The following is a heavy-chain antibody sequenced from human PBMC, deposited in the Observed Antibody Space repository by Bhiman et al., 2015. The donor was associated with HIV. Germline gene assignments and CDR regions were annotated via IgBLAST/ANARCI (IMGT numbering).Heavy chain of an antibody. CDR3: AKDKTASAAAGVLDY. CDR2: ISWNSGTI. Sequence: EVQLVESGGGLVQPGRSLRLSCAASGFTFDDYAMHWVRQAPGKGLEWVSGISWNSGTIGYADSVKGRFTISRDNAKNSLYLLMNSLRAEDTALYYCAKDKTASAAAGVLDYWGQGTLVTVSS. V-gene: IGHV3-9*01. D-gene: IGHD6-13*01. CDR1: GFTFDDYA. J-gene: IGHJ4*02.